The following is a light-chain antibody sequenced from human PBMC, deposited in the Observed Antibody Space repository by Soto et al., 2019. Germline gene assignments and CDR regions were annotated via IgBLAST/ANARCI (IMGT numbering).Light chain of an antibody. CDR3: QQYHTYPGT. V-gene: IGKV1-5*01. J-gene: IGKJ1*01. CDR1: QRISGW. Sequence: DIQMTQSPSTVSASVGDRVTITCRASQRISGWSAWYQQKPGKAPQLLIFDASNLHSGVPSTFSGSGYGTEFTLTISSLQPDDFATYYCQQYHTYPGTFGQG. CDR2: DAS.